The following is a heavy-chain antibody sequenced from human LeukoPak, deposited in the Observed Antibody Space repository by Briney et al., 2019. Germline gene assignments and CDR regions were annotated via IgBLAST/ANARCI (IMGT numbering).Heavy chain of an antibody. V-gene: IGHV1-69*06. Sequence: SVKVSCKASGGTFSSYAISWVRQAPGQGLEWMGGIIPIFGTANYARKFQGRVTITADKSTSTAYMELSSLRSEDTAVYYCARDTRHSYYYYYMDVWGKGTTVTVSS. CDR1: GGTFSSYA. D-gene: IGHD6-6*01. J-gene: IGHJ6*03. CDR3: ARDTRHSYYYYYMDV. CDR2: IIPIFGTA.